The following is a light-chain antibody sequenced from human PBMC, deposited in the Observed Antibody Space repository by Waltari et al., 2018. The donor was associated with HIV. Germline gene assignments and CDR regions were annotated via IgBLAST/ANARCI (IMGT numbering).Light chain of an antibody. CDR1: RSTLGRNY. Sequence: QSVLTQPPSTSGTPGQGVTISCSGSRSTLGRNYLYLYRHLPGTTPKLLLIRSDQRPSGVPDRFAASKSGTSASLAISGLQSEDEAVYYCAAWDHGLTGPNWVFGGGTRLTVL. CDR3: AAWDHGLTGPNWV. CDR2: RSD. J-gene: IGLJ3*02. V-gene: IGLV1-47*01.